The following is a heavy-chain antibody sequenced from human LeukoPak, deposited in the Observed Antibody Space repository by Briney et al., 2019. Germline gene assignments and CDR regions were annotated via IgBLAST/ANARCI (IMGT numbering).Heavy chain of an antibody. CDR2: INQDGSEK. Sequence: GGSLRLSCVASGFSFSRYWMSWVRQAPGKGLEWVANINQDGSEKYYVDSVKGRFTISRDNSKNSIYLQMSSLRAEDTAGYYCATDPRPDSGNFLGFDYWGQGTLVTVSS. CDR1: GFSFSRYW. V-gene: IGHV3-7*01. CDR3: ATDPRPDSGNFLGFDY. J-gene: IGHJ4*02. D-gene: IGHD4-23*01.